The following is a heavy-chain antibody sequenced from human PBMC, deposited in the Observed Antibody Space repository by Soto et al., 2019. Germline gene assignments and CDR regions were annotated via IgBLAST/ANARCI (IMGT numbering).Heavy chain of an antibody. CDR3: ARGGGEGTYYFDY. V-gene: IGHV1-69*02. CDR1: GGTFSSYT. CDR2: IIPILGIA. J-gene: IGHJ4*02. D-gene: IGHD3-16*01. Sequence: SVKVSCKASGGTFSSYTISWVRQAPGQGLEWMGRIIPILGIANYAQKFQGRVTITADKSTSTAYMELSSLRSEDTAVYYCARGGGEGTYYFDYWGQGTLVTVSS.